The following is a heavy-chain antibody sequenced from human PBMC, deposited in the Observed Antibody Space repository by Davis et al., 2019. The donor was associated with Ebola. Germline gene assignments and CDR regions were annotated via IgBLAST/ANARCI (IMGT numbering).Heavy chain of an antibody. CDR1: GFTFSSYS. V-gene: IGHV3-21*01. J-gene: IGHJ4*02. CDR3: AREIVGYSYDTRGY. D-gene: IGHD5-18*01. CDR2: ISSSSSYI. Sequence: GESLKISCAASGFTFSSYSMNWVRQAPGKGLEWVSSISSSSSYIYYADSVKGRFTISRDNAKNSLYLQMNSLRDEDTAVYYCAREIVGYSYDTRGYWGQGTLVTVSS.